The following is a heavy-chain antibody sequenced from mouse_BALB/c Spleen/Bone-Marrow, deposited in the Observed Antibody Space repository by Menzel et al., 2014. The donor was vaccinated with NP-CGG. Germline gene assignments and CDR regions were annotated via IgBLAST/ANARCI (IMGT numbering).Heavy chain of an antibody. Sequence: VQGVESGAELAKPGASVKMSCKASGYTFTSYWMHWVKQRPGQGLEWIGYINPSTGYTEYNQKFKDKATLTADKSSSTAYMQLSSLTSEDSAVYYCARGGYAMDYWGQGTSVTVSS. CDR3: ARGGYAMDY. J-gene: IGHJ4*01. CDR1: GYTFTSYW. V-gene: IGHV1-7*01. CDR2: INPSTGYT.